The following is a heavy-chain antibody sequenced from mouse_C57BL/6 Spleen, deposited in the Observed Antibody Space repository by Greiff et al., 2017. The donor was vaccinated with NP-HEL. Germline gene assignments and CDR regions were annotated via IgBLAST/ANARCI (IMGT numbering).Heavy chain of an antibody. CDR3: AREGIYYGSGAY. Sequence: QVQLQQSGAELVKPGASVKISCKASGYAFSSYWMNWVKQRPGKGLEWIGQIYPGDGDTNYNGKFKGKATLTADKSSSTAYMQLSSLTSEDSAVYFCAREGIYYGSGAYWGQGTLVTVSA. J-gene: IGHJ3*01. D-gene: IGHD1-1*01. CDR2: IYPGDGDT. CDR1: GYAFSSYW. V-gene: IGHV1-80*01.